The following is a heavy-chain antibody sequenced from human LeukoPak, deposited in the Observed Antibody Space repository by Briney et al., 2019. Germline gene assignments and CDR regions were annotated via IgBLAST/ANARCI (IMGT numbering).Heavy chain of an antibody. D-gene: IGHD5-18*01. CDR3: ARGGRSPDTARRAFDI. CDR2: INYSGST. J-gene: IGHJ3*02. CDR1: GGSFSGYY. Sequence: SETLSLTCAVYGGSFSGYYWSWIRQPPGKGLEWIGEINYSGSTNYNPSPKSRVTISVDTSKNQFSLKLSSVTAADTAVYYCARGGRSPDTARRAFDIWGQGTMVTVSS. V-gene: IGHV4-34*01.